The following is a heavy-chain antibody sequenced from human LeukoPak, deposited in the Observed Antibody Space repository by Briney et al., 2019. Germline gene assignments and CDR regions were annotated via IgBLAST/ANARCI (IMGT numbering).Heavy chain of an antibody. D-gene: IGHD5-24*01. J-gene: IGHJ4*02. Sequence: PSETLSLTCTVSGYSISSGYYWGWIRQPPGKGLEWIGSIYHSGSTYYNPSLKSRVTISVDTSKNQFSVKLSSVTAADTAVYYCARDRRWLQLSSYYFDYWGQGTLVTVSS. CDR2: IYHSGST. CDR1: GYSISSGYY. V-gene: IGHV4-38-2*02. CDR3: ARDRRWLQLSSYYFDY.